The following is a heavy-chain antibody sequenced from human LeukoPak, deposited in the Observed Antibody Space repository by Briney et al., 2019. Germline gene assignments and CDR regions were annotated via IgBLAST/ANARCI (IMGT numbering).Heavy chain of an antibody. Sequence: GRSLRLSCAASGFTFSSYAMHWVRRAPGKALEWVATISSDGGNRYYSDSVKGRFTISRDNSKNTLYLQMNSLRAEDTAVYYCAKDSSYSGSSADFDYWGQGTLVTVSS. CDR2: ISSDGGNR. CDR1: GFTFSSYA. J-gene: IGHJ4*02. D-gene: IGHD1-26*01. V-gene: IGHV3-30-3*01. CDR3: AKDSSYSGSSADFDY.